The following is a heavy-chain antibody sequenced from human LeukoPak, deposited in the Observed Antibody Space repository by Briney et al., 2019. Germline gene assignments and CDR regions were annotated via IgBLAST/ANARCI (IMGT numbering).Heavy chain of an antibody. CDR1: GGSISSYY. V-gene: IGHV4-4*09. J-gene: IGHJ6*03. CDR3: ARWFTNYYYYYMDV. D-gene: IGHD2-2*01. CDR2: IYTSGST. Sequence: SETLSLTCTVSGGSISSYYWSWIRQPPGKGLEWIGYIYTSGSTNYNPSLKSRVTISVDTSKNQFSLKLSSVTAADTAVYYCARWFTNYYYYYMDVWGKGTTVTVSS.